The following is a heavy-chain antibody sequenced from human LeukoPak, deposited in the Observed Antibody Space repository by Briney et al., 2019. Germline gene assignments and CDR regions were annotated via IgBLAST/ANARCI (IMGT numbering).Heavy chain of an antibody. D-gene: IGHD2-2*01. J-gene: IGHJ4*02. CDR2: ISYDGSNK. Sequence: GGSLRLSCSVSGFTFSSYALHWVRQAPGKGLEWVAVISYDGSNKYYGDSVKGRFTISRDNSKNTLYLQMNSLRPEDTSVYYCARSPTSWYFDYWGQGTLVTVSS. V-gene: IGHV3-30*04. CDR1: GFTFSSYA. CDR3: ARSPTSWYFDY.